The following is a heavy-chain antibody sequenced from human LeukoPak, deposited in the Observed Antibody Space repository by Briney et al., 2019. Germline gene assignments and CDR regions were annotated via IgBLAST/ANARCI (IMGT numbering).Heavy chain of an antibody. CDR2: IYYSGST. CDR3: ARMHCSGGSCYFDY. D-gene: IGHD2-15*01. Sequence: SETLSLTCTVSGGSISSYYWSWIRQPPGKGLEWIGYIYYSGSTNYSPSLKSRVTISVDTSKNQFSLKLSSVTAADTAVYYCARMHCSGGSCYFDYWGQGTLVTVSS. CDR1: GGSISSYY. V-gene: IGHV4-59*01. J-gene: IGHJ4*02.